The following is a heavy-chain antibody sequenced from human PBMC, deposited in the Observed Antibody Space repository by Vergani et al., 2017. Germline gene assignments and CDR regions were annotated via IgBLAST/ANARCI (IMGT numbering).Heavy chain of an antibody. Sequence: QLQLQESGPGLVKPSETLSLTCTVSGGSISSSSYYWGWIRQPPGKGLEWIGYIYYSGSTYYNPSLKSRVTISVDTSKNQFSLKLSSVTAADTAVYYCAREVAAAGSIDYWGQGTLVTVSS. CDR1: GGSISSSSYY. V-gene: IGHV4-39*07. CDR2: IYYSGST. CDR3: AREVAAAGSIDY. D-gene: IGHD6-13*01. J-gene: IGHJ4*02.